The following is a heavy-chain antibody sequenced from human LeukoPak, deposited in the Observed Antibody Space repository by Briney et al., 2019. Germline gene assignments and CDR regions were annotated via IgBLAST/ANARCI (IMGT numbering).Heavy chain of an antibody. D-gene: IGHD3-22*01. CDR2: MNPNSGNT. Sequence: ASVKVSCKASGNTFANYDISWVRQATGQGLEWMGWMNPNSGNTGYAQKFQGRVTLTRNTSTSTAYMELTSLRSEDTAVYYCARTHYYDSVYINWFDPWGQGTLVTVSS. CDR1: GNTFANYD. V-gene: IGHV1-8*03. J-gene: IGHJ5*02. CDR3: ARTHYYDSVYINWFDP.